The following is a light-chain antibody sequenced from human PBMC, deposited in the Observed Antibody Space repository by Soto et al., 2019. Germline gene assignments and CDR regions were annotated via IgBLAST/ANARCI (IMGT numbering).Light chain of an antibody. Sequence: QSVLTQPPSASGTPGQRVTISCSGSSSNIGSNTVNWYQQLPATAPKLLIYSNNQRPSGVPDRFSGSKSGTSAYLAISGLRSEDEADYYCAAWDDSLNALVFGGGTKLTVL. CDR2: SNN. V-gene: IGLV1-44*01. J-gene: IGLJ2*01. CDR1: SSNIGSNT. CDR3: AAWDDSLNALV.